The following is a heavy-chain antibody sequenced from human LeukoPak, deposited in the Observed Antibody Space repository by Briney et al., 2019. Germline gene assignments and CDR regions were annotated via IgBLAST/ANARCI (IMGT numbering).Heavy chain of an antibody. Sequence: ASVTVSCKASGYTFTSYGISWVRQAPGQGLEWMGWISAYNGNTNYAQKLQGRVTMTTDTSTSTAYMELRSLRSDDTAVYYCARQSYGDYSGWFDPWGQGTLVTVSS. CDR2: ISAYNGNT. CDR3: ARQSYGDYSGWFDP. D-gene: IGHD4-17*01. J-gene: IGHJ5*02. CDR1: GYTFTSYG. V-gene: IGHV1-18*01.